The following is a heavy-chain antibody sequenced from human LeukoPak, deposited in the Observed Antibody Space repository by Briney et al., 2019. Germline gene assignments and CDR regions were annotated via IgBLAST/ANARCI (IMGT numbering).Heavy chain of an antibody. CDR2: ISSSGSTI. CDR1: GFTFSSYE. J-gene: IGHJ4*02. Sequence: PGGPLRLSCAASGFTFSSYEMNWVRQAPGKGLEWVSYISSSGSTIYYADSVKGRFTISRDNAKNTLFLQINSLRAEDTAVYYCAREILAPGKTHDYWGQGTLVTVSS. V-gene: IGHV3-48*03. CDR3: AREILAPGKTHDY.